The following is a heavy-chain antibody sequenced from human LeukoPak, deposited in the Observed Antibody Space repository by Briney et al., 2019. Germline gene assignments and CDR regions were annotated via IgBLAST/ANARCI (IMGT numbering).Heavy chain of an antibody. V-gene: IGHV4-34*01. D-gene: IGHD1-26*01. CDR3: ARGPQWEPLYYFDY. CDR2: INHSGST. J-gene: IGHJ4*02. Sequence: PSETLSLTCAVYGGSFSGYYWSWIRQPPGKGLEWIGEINHSGSTNYNPSLKSRVTISVDTSKTQFSLKLSSVTAADTAVYYCARGPQWEPLYYFDYWGQGTLVTVSS. CDR1: GGSFSGYY.